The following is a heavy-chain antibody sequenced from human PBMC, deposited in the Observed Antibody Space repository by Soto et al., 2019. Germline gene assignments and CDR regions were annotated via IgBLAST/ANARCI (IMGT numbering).Heavy chain of an antibody. Sequence: APVKVSCKAPGSSFTDYHIHWVRQAPGQGLEWLGRINPKTGGTSTAQKFQGWVTMTTDTSISTASMELTRLTSDDTAIYYCARGDSTDCSNGVCSFFYNHDMDVWGQGTTVTVSS. J-gene: IGHJ6*02. CDR3: ARGDSTDCSNGVCSFFYNHDMDV. CDR2: INPKTGGT. D-gene: IGHD2-8*01. CDR1: GSSFTDYH. V-gene: IGHV1-2*04.